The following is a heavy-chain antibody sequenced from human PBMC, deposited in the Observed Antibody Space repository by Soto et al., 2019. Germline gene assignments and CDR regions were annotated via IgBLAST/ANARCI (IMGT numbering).Heavy chain of an antibody. CDR1: GFSLSASGVG. V-gene: IGHV2-5*02. CDR2: IYWDDDK. CDR3: AHRLVLSDIMEDAFDI. D-gene: IGHD3-16*01. Sequence: QITLKESGPTLVKPTQALTLTCTFSGFSLSASGVGVAWIRQPPGKALECLGIIYWDDDKRYSPSLKSRLTLAKDASKNQVVLTVSNMDPLDTDTYYCAHRLVLSDIMEDAFDIWGQGTMVTVSS. J-gene: IGHJ3*02.